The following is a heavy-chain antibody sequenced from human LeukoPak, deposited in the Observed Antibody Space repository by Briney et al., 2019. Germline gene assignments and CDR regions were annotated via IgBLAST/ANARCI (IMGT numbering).Heavy chain of an antibody. D-gene: IGHD3-10*01. V-gene: IGHV4-59*01. Sequence: SETLSLTCTVSGGSISSYYWSWIRQPPGKGLEWIGYIYYSGSTNYNPSLKSRVTISVDTSKNQFSLKLSPVTAADTAVYYCARYYGSGSYSPRYFDYWGQGTLVTVSS. CDR3: ARYYGSGSYSPRYFDY. J-gene: IGHJ4*02. CDR1: GGSISSYY. CDR2: IYYSGST.